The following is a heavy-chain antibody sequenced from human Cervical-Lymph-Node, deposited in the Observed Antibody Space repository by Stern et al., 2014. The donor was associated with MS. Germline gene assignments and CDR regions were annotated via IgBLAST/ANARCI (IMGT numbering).Heavy chain of an antibody. J-gene: IGHJ4*02. Sequence: EVQLVESGGGLVQPGGSLRLSCAASGFTFSGTWMNWVRQAPGKGLEWVGRIKTTSDGGTTDYAAPVKGRFIISRDDSKNTLYLQMNSLKSEDTGIYYCTTVLSWGQGTLVTVSS. CDR2: IKTTSDGGTT. V-gene: IGHV3-15*01. CDR3: TTVLS. CDR1: GFTFSGTW.